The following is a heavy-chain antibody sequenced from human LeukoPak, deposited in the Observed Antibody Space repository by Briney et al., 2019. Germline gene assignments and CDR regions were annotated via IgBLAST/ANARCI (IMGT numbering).Heavy chain of an antibody. CDR2: IALDGSRK. V-gene: IGHV3-30*03. J-gene: IGHJ4*02. CDR3: ARDQGDASGWFFDY. CDR1: GFTFSHHH. Sequence: GGSLRLSCAASGFTFSHHHIHWVRQAPGKGLEGVTVIALDGSRKIYADSVKGRFTISWDNSKNTVSLQMNSLGVEDTAVYYCARDQGDASGWFFDYWGQGARVIVSS. D-gene: IGHD6-19*01.